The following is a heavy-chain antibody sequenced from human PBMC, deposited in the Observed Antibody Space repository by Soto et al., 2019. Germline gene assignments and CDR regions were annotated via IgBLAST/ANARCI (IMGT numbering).Heavy chain of an antibody. CDR1: GFTFSSYG. J-gene: IGHJ6*03. V-gene: IGHV3-33*01. Sequence: GGSPILSCAASGFTFSSYGMHWVRQAPGKGLEWVAVIWYDGSNKYYADSVKGRFTISRDNSKNTLYLQMNSLRAEDTAVYYCAATIRFLEWPTAPMDVWGKGTTVTVSS. CDR3: AATIRFLEWPTAPMDV. D-gene: IGHD3-3*01. CDR2: IWYDGSNK.